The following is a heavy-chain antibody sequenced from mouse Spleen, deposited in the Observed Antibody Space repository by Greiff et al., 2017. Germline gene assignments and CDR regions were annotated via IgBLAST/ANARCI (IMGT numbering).Heavy chain of an antibody. CDR3: ARSITTGFAY. CDR1: GFTFSDYG. V-gene: IGHV5-17*01. CDR2: ISSGSSTI. D-gene: IGHD1-2*01. J-gene: IGHJ3*01. Sequence: EVQLVESGGGLVKPGGSLKLSCAASGFTFSDYGMHWVRQAPEKGLEWVAYISSGSSTIYYADTVKGRFTISRDNAKNTLFLQMTSLRSEDTAMYYCARSITTGFAYWGQGTLVTVSA.